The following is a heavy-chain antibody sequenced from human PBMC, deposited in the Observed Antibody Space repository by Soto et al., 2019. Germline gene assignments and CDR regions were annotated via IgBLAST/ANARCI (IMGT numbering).Heavy chain of an antibody. CDR2: ISGSGSST. J-gene: IGHJ4*02. CDR1: GFTFSSYS. CDR3: AKPQGFGSGGSCYDY. Sequence: GGSLRLSCAASGFTFSSYSMNWVRQAPGKGLEWVSSISGSGSSTYYADSVKGRFTISRDNSKNTLYLQMNSLRAEDTAVYYWAKPQGFGSGGSCYDYWGQGTLVTVSS. V-gene: IGHV3-23*01. D-gene: IGHD2-15*01.